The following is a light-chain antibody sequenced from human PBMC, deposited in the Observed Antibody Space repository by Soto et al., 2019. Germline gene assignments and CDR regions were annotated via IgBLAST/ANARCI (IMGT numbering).Light chain of an antibody. V-gene: IGLV2-23*01. CDR1: SSDVGSYNL. CDR3: CSYVRTWV. CDR2: EGS. J-gene: IGLJ3*02. Sequence: QSALTQPASVSGSPGQSITISCTGTSSDVGSYNLVSWYQQHPGKAPKLMIYEGSKRPSGVSNRFSGSKSGNTASLTISGLQAEDEADYYCCSYVRTWVSGGGTKLTVL.